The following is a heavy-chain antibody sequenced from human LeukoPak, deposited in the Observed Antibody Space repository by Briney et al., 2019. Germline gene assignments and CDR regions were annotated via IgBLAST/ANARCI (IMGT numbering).Heavy chain of an antibody. V-gene: IGHV3-66*01. D-gene: IGHD6-19*01. CDR3: VRDRWPGLGDF. J-gene: IGHJ6*02. CDR2: IYSGGLT. Sequence: PGGSLRLSCAVSGFTVSENYMSWVRQAPGKGLEWVSNIYSGGLTYYADPVKGKFTISRDNSKNTLYLQMSGLRAEDTAVYYCVRDRWPGLGDFWGQGTTVTVSS. CDR1: GFTVSENY.